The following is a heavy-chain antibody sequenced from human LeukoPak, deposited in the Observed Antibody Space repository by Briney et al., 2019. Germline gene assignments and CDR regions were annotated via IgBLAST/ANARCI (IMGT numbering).Heavy chain of an antibody. D-gene: IGHD3-16*02. CDR2: ISSSSSYI. J-gene: IGHJ4*02. CDR1: GFTFSNAW. CDR3: ARDDYVWGSYRSNNHFDY. Sequence: PGGSLRLSCAASGFTFSNAWMSWVRQAPGKGLEWVSSISSSSSYIYYADSVKGRFTISRDNAKNSLYLQMNSLRAEDTAVYYCARDDYVWGSYRSNNHFDYWGQGTLVTVSS. V-gene: IGHV3-21*01.